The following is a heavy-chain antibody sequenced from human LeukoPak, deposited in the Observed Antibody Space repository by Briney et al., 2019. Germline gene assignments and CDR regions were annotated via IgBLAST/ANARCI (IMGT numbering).Heavy chain of an antibody. Sequence: GGSLRLSCATSGFTFSSNWMSWVRHAPGRGLEWVANIKPDGSAEYYAASVKGRFTVSRDNAKNSLYLQMNSLRAEDTAVYYCARDVRLYGHYYYGMDVWGQGTTVTVSS. CDR1: GFTFSSNW. D-gene: IGHD4-17*01. J-gene: IGHJ6*02. CDR3: ARDVRLYGHYYYGMDV. V-gene: IGHV3-7*01. CDR2: IKPDGSAE.